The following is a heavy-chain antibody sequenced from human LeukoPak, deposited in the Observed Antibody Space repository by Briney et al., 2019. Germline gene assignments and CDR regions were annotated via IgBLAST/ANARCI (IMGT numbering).Heavy chain of an antibody. V-gene: IGHV4-34*01. CDR3: ARGDMYFDY. CDR1: GGSFSGYY. Sequence: KPSETLSLTCAVYGGSFSGYYWSWIRQPPGKGLEWIGEINHSGSTNYNPSLKSRVTISVDKSKNQFSLKLSSVTAADTAVYYCARGDMYFDYWGQGTLVTVSS. J-gene: IGHJ4*02. CDR2: INHSGST.